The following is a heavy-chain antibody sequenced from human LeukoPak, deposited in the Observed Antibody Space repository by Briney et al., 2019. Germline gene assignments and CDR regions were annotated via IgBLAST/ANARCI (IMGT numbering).Heavy chain of an antibody. CDR1: GYTFTSYG. Sequence: ASVKVSCKASGYTFTSYGISWVRQAPGQGLEWMGWISAYNGNTNYAQKLQGRVTMTTDTSTSTAYMELRSLRSDDTAVYYCARRGETNWNCAQHFDYWGQGTLVTVSS. CDR2: ISAYNGNT. CDR3: ARRGETNWNCAQHFDY. D-gene: IGHD1-7*01. J-gene: IGHJ4*02. V-gene: IGHV1-18*01.